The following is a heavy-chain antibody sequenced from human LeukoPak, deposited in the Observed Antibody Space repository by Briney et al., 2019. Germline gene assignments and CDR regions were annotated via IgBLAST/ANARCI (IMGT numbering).Heavy chain of an antibody. CDR2: IYYSGST. CDR3: ARGHIYGSGVFDY. Sequence: SETLSLTCAVYGGSFSGYYWSWIRQPPGKGLEWIGYIYYSGSTNYNPSLKSRVTISVDTSKNQFSLKLSSVTAADTAVYYCARGHIYGSGVFDYWGQGTLVTVSS. V-gene: IGHV4-59*01. D-gene: IGHD3-10*01. CDR1: GGSFSGYY. J-gene: IGHJ4*02.